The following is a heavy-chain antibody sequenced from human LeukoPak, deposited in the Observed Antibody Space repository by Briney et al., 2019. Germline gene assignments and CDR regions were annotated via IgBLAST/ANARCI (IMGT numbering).Heavy chain of an antibody. D-gene: IGHD6-13*01. J-gene: IGHJ3*02. CDR1: GYTLTSYY. CDR2: INPTVGDT. V-gene: IGHV1-46*01. CDR3: ARYGFSSSWQGGWHAFDI. Sequence: AASVKVSCKASGYTLTSYYMQWVRQAPGQGLEWMGIINPTVGDTIYAQKFQGRVTMTRDMSTSTVYMELSSLRSDDTAVYYCARYGFSSSWQGGWHAFDIWGQGTMVTVSS.